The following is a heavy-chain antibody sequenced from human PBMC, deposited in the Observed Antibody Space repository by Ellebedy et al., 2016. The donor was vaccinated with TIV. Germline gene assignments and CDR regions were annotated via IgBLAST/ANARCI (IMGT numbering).Heavy chain of an antibody. V-gene: IGHV3-7*01. CDR1: GFTFSSYL. D-gene: IGHD2-15*01. CDR2: IKQEGYEQ. CDR3: ARDQWWTGGGTTRFDY. Sequence: GESLKISCVASGFTFSSYLMSLVRQAPGKGLEWVASIKQEGYEQAYVDSVEGRFTISRDNGTSSLSIQLTSLRAEDTAVYYCARDQWWTGGGTTRFDYWGQGTLVTVSS. J-gene: IGHJ4*02.